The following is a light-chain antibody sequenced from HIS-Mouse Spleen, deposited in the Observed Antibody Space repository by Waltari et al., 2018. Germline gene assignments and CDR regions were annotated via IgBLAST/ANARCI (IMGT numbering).Light chain of an antibody. V-gene: IGLV3-10*01. CDR1: ALPKKY. CDR2: EDS. J-gene: IGLJ2*01. Sequence: SYELTQPPSVSVSPGQTAMITCSGDALPKKYSYWYQQKSGQAPVLVIHEDSKRPSGIPERFSGSRSGPMATLTISGAQVEDEADYYCYSTDSSGNHRVFGGGTKLTVL. CDR3: YSTDSSGNHRV.